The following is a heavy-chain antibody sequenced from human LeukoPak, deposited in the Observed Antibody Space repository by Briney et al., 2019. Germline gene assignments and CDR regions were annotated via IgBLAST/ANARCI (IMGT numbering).Heavy chain of an antibody. CDR3: ARDLPYCSGGSCYSSVSGY. J-gene: IGHJ4*02. V-gene: IGHV3-48*04. CDR1: GFTFSSYS. Sequence: GGSLRLSCAASGFTFSSYSMNWVGQAPGKGREWVSYISSSSSTIYYADSVKGRFTISRDNAKNSLYLQMNSLRAEDTAVYYCARDLPYCSGGSCYSSVSGYWGQGTLVTVSS. CDR2: ISSSSSTI. D-gene: IGHD2-15*01.